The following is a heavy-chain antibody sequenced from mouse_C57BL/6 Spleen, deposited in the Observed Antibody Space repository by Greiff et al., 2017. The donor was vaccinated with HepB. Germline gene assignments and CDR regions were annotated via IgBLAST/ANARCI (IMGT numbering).Heavy chain of an antibody. V-gene: IGHV1-82*01. D-gene: IGHD2-5*01. CDR2: IYPGDGDT. Sequence: QVQLKQSGPELVKPGASVKISCKASGYAFSSSWMNWVKQRPGKGLEWIGRIYPGDGDTNYNGKFKGKATLTADKSYITAYMQLSSLTSEESAVYFCARGDYSNYEAMDYWGQGTSVTVSS. CDR1: GYAFSSSW. J-gene: IGHJ4*01. CDR3: ARGDYSNYEAMDY.